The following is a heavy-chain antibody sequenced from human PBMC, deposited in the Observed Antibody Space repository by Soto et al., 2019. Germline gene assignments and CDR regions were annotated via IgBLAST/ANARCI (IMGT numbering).Heavy chain of an antibody. V-gene: IGHV4-39*01. CDR2: IYYSGST. J-gene: IGHJ5*02. Sequence: PSETLSLTCTVSGGSISSSSYYWGWIRQPPGKGLEWIGSIYYSGSTYYNPSLKSRVTISVDTSKNQFSLKLSSVTAADTAVYYCARQETGSSSGWFDPWGQGTLVTVSS. D-gene: IGHD6-6*01. CDR3: ARQETGSSSGWFDP. CDR1: GGSISSSSYY.